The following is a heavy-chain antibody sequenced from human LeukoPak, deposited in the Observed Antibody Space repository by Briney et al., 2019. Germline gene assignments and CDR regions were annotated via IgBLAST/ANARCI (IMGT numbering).Heavy chain of an antibody. CDR3: GRRQGIAAAGTEY. CDR2: INQNWCKT. J-gene: IGHJ1*01. CDR1: VYRFTSYV. Sequence: GSSVPVSCMASVYRFTSYVILGVRQAAAQGRDGMGWINQNWCKTRYAQKFQGRVTMIRNTSISTAYMEAGSLRCRGTGVDFLGRRQGIAAAGTEYWGQGTLVTVSS. V-gene: IGHV1-8*01. D-gene: IGHD6-13*01.